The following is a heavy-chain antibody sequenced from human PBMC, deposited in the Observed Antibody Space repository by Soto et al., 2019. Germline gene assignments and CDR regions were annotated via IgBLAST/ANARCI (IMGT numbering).Heavy chain of an antibody. Sequence: QLQLQESGPGLVKPSETLSLTCTVSGGSISSSTYYWGWIRQPPGKGLECIGSIYYSGSTYYNPSLRSRVAISADTSKNQFSLKLSSVTAADTAVYYCARQASTGYSSSWYRGGWFDPWGQGTLVTVSS. CDR3: ARQASTGYSSSWYRGGWFDP. D-gene: IGHD6-13*01. J-gene: IGHJ5*02. V-gene: IGHV4-39*01. CDR1: GGSISSSTYY. CDR2: IYYSGST.